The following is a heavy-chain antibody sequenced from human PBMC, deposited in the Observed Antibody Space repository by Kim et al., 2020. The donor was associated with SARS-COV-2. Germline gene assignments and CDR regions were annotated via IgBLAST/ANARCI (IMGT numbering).Heavy chain of an antibody. J-gene: IGHJ3*02. CDR2: IYYSGST. CDR3: ARRQPSSSIATPPAHAFDI. V-gene: IGHV4-39*01. D-gene: IGHD6-6*01. CDR1: GGSISSSSYY. Sequence: SETLSLTCTVSGGSISSSSYYWGWIRQPPGKGLEWIGSIYYSGSTYYNPSLKSRVTISVDTSKNQFSLKLSSVTAADTAVYYCARRQPSSSIATPPAHAFDIWGQGTMVTVSS.